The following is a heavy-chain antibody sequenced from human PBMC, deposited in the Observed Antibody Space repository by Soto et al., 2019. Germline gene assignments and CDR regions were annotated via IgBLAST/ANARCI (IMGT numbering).Heavy chain of an antibody. J-gene: IGHJ4*02. D-gene: IGHD2-8*01. CDR3: ARQRSVYALDY. V-gene: IGHV1-46*01. Sequence: ASVKVSCKASGYTFTSYYMHWVRQAPGQGLEWMGIINPSGGSTSYAQKFQGRVTMTRDTSTSTVYMELSSLSSEDTAVYYCARQRSVYALDYWGQGTLVTVSS. CDR1: GYTFTSYY. CDR2: INPSGGST.